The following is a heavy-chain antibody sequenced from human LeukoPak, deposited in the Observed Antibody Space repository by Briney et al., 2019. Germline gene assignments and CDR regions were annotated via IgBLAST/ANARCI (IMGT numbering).Heavy chain of an antibody. J-gene: IGHJ3*02. Sequence: ASVKVSCKASRYTFTGYYMHWVRQAPGQGLEWMGWINPNSGGTNYAQKFQGRVTMTRDTSISTAYMELSRLRSDDTAVYYCARDYDYGDYAHAFDIWGQGTMVTVSS. D-gene: IGHD4-17*01. CDR3: ARDYDYGDYAHAFDI. CDR1: RYTFTGYY. V-gene: IGHV1-2*02. CDR2: INPNSGGT.